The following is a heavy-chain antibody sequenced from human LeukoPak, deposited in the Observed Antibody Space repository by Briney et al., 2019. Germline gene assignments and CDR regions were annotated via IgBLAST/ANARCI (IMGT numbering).Heavy chain of an antibody. V-gene: IGHV4-39*07. D-gene: IGHD1-20*01. Sequence: SETLSLTCTVSGGSISSSSYYWGWIRQPPGKGLEWIGSIYYSGSTYYNPSLKSRVTISVDTSKNQFSLKLSSVTAADTAVYYCARPSITGTTSAFDIWGQGTMVSASS. J-gene: IGHJ3*02. CDR2: IYYSGST. CDR3: ARPSITGTTSAFDI. CDR1: GGSISSSSYY.